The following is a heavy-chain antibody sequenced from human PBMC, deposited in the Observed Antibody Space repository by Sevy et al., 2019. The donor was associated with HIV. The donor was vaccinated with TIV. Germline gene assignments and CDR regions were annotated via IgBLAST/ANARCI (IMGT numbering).Heavy chain of an antibody. D-gene: IGHD6-19*01. V-gene: IGHV3-23*01. J-gene: IGHJ4*02. CDR3: AKDSSGYSSGWYGQFDY. CDR1: GFTFSSYA. Sequence: GESLKISCAASGFTFSSYAMSWVRQAPGKGLEWVSAISGSGGSTYYADSVKGRFTISRDNSKNTLYRQMNSLRAEDTAVYYCAKDSSGYSSGWYGQFDYWGQGTLVTVSS. CDR2: ISGSGGST.